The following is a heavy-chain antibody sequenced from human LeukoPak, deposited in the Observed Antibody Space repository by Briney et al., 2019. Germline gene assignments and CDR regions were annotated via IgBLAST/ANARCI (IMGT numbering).Heavy chain of an antibody. Sequence: PSETLSLTCTVSGYSISTGYYWGWIRQPPGKGLEWIGSMYHSGSTYYNPSLKSRVTMSADTSKNQFSLKLSSVTAADTAVYYCARDRFSGWSHRGFDYWGQGTLVTVSS. CDR2: MYHSGST. J-gene: IGHJ4*02. V-gene: IGHV4-38-2*02. CDR3: ARDRFSGWSHRGFDY. CDR1: GYSISTGYY. D-gene: IGHD6-19*01.